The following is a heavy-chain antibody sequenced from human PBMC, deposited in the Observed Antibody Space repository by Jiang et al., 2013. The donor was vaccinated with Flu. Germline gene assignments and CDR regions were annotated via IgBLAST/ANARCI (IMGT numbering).Heavy chain of an antibody. CDR2: INPSGGST. V-gene: IGHV1-46*01. CDR1: GYTFTSYY. D-gene: IGHD4-23*01. J-gene: IGHJ6*02. CDR3: AREGGRMTTAVPTNYYGMDV. Sequence: GAEVKKPGASVKVSCKASGYTFTSYYMHWVRQAPGQGLEWMGIINPSGGSTSYAQKFQGRVTMTRDTSTSTVYMELSSLRSEDTAVYYCAREGGRMTTAVPTNYYGMDVWGQGTTVTVSS.